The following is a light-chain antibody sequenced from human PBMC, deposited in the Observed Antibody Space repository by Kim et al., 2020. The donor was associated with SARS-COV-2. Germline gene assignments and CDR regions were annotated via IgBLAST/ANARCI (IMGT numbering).Light chain of an antibody. CDR2: DAY. CDR3: QQYRSYPLT. CDR1: QSIDSW. J-gene: IGKJ4*01. Sequence: SAVRDRVTITCRASQSIDSWLAWYQEKPGKAPKVLIYDAYTLESGVPSRFSGSGSGTEFTLTISSLQPDDFATYYCQQYRSYPLTFGGGTKVDI. V-gene: IGKV1-5*01.